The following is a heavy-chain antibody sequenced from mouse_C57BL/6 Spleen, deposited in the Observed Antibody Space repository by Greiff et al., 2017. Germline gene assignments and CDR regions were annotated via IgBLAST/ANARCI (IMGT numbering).Heavy chain of an antibody. J-gene: IGHJ4*01. CDR3: ARCEIYYYGSSHYYAMDY. V-gene: IGHV1-9*01. CDR2: ILPGSGST. Sequence: VKLQESGAELMKPGASVKLSCKATGYTFTGYWIEWVKQRPGHGLEWIGEILPGSGSTNYNEKFKGKATFTADTSSNTAYMQLSSLTTEDSAIYYCARCEIYYYGSSHYYAMDYWGQGTSVTVSS. CDR1: GYTFTGYW. D-gene: IGHD1-1*01.